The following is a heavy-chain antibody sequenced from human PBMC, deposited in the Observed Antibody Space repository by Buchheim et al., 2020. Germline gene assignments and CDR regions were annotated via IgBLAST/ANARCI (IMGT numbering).Heavy chain of an antibody. J-gene: IGHJ4*02. CDR1: GFTSSRYP. CDR3: AKADDCSGGSCYCFDY. D-gene: IGHD2-15*01. Sequence: VQLMESGGGVVQPGKSLRLSCAASGFTSSRYPMHWVRQTPGKGLEWLAGISDDGTNTYSADSARGRFTISRAQKTRVLQLNSLRADDTALYYCAKADDCSGGSCYCFDYWGQGTL. CDR2: ISDDGTNT. V-gene: IGHV3-30-3*01.